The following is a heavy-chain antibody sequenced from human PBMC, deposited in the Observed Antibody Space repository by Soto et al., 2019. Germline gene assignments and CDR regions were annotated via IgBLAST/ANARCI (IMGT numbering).Heavy chain of an antibody. CDR1: GYTFGHFY. V-gene: IGHV1-18*01. J-gene: IGHJ4*02. D-gene: IGHD6-13*01. Sequence: GASVKVSCKASGYTFGHFYITWVRQAPGQGLEWMGAISPHNRNTNYAEKFRGRVTMTEDTSTDTAYMELSSLRSEDTAGYYCATGGYSFDYWGQGTLVTVSS. CDR3: ATGGYSFDY. CDR2: ISPHNRNT.